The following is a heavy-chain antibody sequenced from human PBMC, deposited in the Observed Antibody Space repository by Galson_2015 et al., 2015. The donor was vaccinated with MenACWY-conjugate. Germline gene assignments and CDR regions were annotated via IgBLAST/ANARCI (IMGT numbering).Heavy chain of an antibody. V-gene: IGHV6-1*01. CDR2: TYYRSKWYN. Sequence: CAISGDSVSSNSAAWNWIRQSPSRGLEWLGRTYYRSKWYNDYAVSVKSRITINPDTSKNQFSLQLNSVTPEDTAVYYCARGWEQWLVLGFGWFDPWGQGTLVTVSS. CDR1: GDSVSSNSAA. J-gene: IGHJ5*02. D-gene: IGHD6-19*01. CDR3: ARGWEQWLVLGFGWFDP.